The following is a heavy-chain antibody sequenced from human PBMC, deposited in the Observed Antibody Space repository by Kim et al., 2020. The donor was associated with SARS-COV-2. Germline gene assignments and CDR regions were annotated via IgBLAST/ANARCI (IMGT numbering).Heavy chain of an antibody. Sequence: GGSLRLFCVASGFDFSDYSLNWVRQAPGKGLEWVSYISSSRGTIYYADSVKGRFTVSRDNAKNSMSLQINRLRVEDTAVYYCARDWGGGNRHPNYFDYWGQGTLVTVSA. D-gene: IGHD3-16*01. CDR3: ARDWGGGNRHPNYFDY. CDR1: GFDFSDYS. CDR2: ISSSRGTI. J-gene: IGHJ4*02. V-gene: IGHV3-48*04.